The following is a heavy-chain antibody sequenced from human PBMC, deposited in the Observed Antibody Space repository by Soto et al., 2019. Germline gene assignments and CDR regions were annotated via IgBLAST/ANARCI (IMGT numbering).Heavy chain of an antibody. V-gene: IGHV3-7*01. CDR1: GFTFSSYW. Sequence: GGSLRLSCAASGFTFSSYWMSWVRQAPGKGLERVANIKQDGSEKYYVDSVKGRFTISRDNAKNSLYLQMNSLRAEDTAVYYCAREAIGIAAAGSRYYYYYMDVWGKGTTVTVSS. J-gene: IGHJ6*03. D-gene: IGHD6-13*01. CDR2: IKQDGSEK. CDR3: AREAIGIAAAGSRYYYYYMDV.